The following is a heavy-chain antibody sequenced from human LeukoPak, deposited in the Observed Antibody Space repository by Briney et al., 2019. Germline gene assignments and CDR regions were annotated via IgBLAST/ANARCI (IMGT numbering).Heavy chain of an antibody. CDR3: VRHLSAGRPAFDI. CDR1: GGSSSSGGYS. V-gene: IGHV4-30-2*01. D-gene: IGHD2-15*01. J-gene: IGHJ3*02. CDR2: IYHSGST. Sequence: SQTLSLTCAVSGGSSSSGGYSWSWIRQPPGKGLEWIGYIYHSGSTYYNPSLKSRVTISVDRSKNQFSLKLSSVTAADTAVYYCVRHLSAGRPAFDIWGQGTMVTVSS.